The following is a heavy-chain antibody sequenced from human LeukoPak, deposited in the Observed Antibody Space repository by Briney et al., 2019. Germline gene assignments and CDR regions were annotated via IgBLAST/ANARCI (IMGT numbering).Heavy chain of an antibody. V-gene: IGHV3-23*01. CDR3: AKDLIRNDY. Sequence: GGSLRLSCAASGFTFSSFAMSWVRQAPGKGLEWVSDTSGSGGSTYYADSVKGRFTISRDNSKNTLYLQMNSLRAEDTAVYYCAKDLIRNDYWGQGTLVTVSS. CDR2: TSGSGGST. CDR1: GFTFSSFA. D-gene: IGHD1-14*01. J-gene: IGHJ4*02.